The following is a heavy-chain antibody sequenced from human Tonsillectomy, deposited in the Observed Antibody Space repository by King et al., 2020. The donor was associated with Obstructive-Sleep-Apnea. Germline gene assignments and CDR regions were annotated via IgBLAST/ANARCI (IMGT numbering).Heavy chain of an antibody. V-gene: IGHV3-48*04. D-gene: IGHD3-10*01. CDR2: ISSSSSTI. Sequence: VQLVESGGGLVQPGGSLRLSCAASGFTFSSYSMNWVRQAPGKGLEWVSYISSSSSTIYYADSVKGRFTISRDNAKNSLYLQMNSLRAEDTAVYYCAGDSGITMVRGVIRGGWFDPWGQGTLVTVSS. CDR1: GFTFSSYS. CDR3: AGDSGITMVRGVIRGGWFDP. J-gene: IGHJ5*02.